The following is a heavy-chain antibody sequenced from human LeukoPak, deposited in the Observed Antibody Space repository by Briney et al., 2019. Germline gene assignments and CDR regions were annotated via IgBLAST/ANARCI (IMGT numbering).Heavy chain of an antibody. V-gene: IGHV2-5*01. D-gene: IGHD6-19*01. CDR2: FYYNNNK. J-gene: IGHJ1*01. CDR3: AHQEYDNGWHPFQH. CDR1: GFSLITNEVG. Sequence: SGPTLVNPTQTLTLTCTFSGFSLITNEVGVGWIRQPPGKALEWRALFYYNNNKFYSPSLENRVTVSKDTSKNQVVLTLTNMDPMDTATYYCAHQEYDNGWHPFQHWGQGTLVTVSS.